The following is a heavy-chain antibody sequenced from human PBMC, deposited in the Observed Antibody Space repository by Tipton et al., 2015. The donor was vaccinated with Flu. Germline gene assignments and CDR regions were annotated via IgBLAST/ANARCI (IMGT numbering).Heavy chain of an antibody. CDR1: GGSISSYY. CDR3: ARLYYDILTGSYYFDY. V-gene: IGHV4-59*12. CDR2: IYYSGST. J-gene: IGHJ4*02. Sequence: TLSLTCTVSGGSISSYYWSWIRQPPGKGLEWIGYIYYSGSTNYNPSLKSRVTISVDTSKNQFSLKLSSVTAADTAVYYCARLYYDILTGSYYFDYWGQGTLVTVSS. D-gene: IGHD3-9*01.